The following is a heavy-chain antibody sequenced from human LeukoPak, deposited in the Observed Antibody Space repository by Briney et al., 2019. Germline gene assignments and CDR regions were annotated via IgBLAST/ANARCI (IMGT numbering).Heavy chain of an antibody. J-gene: IGHJ4*02. D-gene: IGHD6-13*01. CDR1: GFTFSSYW. V-gene: IGHV3-74*01. Sequence: GESLRPSCAASGFTFSSYWMHWVRQAPGKGLVWVSRINSDGSSTSYADSVKGRFTISRDNAKNTLYLQMNSLRAEDTAVYYCARAWYSSSWYIDYWGQGTLVTVSS. CDR3: ARAWYSSSWYIDY. CDR2: INSDGSST.